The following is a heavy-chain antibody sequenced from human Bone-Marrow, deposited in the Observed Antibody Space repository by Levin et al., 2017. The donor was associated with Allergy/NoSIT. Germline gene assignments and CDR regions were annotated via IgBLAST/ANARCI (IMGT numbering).Heavy chain of an antibody. Sequence: GESLKISCAASGFTFSNAWMSWVRQAPGKGLEWVGRIKSKTDGGTTDYAAPVKGRFTISRDDSKNTLYLQMNSLKTEDTAVYYCTTERMGGYDAIPYFDYWGQGTLVTVSS. CDR3: TTERMGGYDAIPYFDY. CDR2: IKSKTDGGTT. CDR1: GFTFSNAW. V-gene: IGHV3-15*01. D-gene: IGHD5-12*01. J-gene: IGHJ4*02.